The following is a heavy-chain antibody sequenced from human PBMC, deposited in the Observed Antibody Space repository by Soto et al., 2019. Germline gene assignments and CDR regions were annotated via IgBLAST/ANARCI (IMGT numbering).Heavy chain of an antibody. CDR1: GYTFSSYD. J-gene: IGHJ6*02. Sequence: ASVKVSCKASGYTFSSYDISWVRQAPGQGLEWMGWISVYNGNTNSAQKFQGRVTMTTDTSTSTVYMDVRSLRSDDTAVYYCARGGGTRFVVVPAAPTDYGMDVWGQGTTVTVSS. V-gene: IGHV1-18*01. D-gene: IGHD2-2*01. CDR2: ISVYNGNT. CDR3: ARGGGTRFVVVPAAPTDYGMDV.